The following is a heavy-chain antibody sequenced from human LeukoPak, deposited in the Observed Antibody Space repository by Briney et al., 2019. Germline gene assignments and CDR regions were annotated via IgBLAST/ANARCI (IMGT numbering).Heavy chain of an antibody. Sequence: PSETLSLTCTVSGGSISSYYWSWIRQPPGKGLKWIGYIYYSGSTSYSPSLRSRVTISVDTSKNQFSLKLSSVTAADTAVYYCSTIYDSSGYYWSGGFDIWGQGTMVTVSS. CDR2: IYYSGST. CDR1: GGSISSYY. J-gene: IGHJ3*02. V-gene: IGHV4-59*01. CDR3: STIYDSSGYYWSGGFDI. D-gene: IGHD3-22*01.